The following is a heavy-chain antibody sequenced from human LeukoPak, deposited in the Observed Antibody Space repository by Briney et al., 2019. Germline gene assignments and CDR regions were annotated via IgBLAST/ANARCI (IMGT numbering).Heavy chain of an antibody. CDR2: IWYDGSNK. D-gene: IGHD6-19*01. CDR3: ARSDSSSGWYYFDY. Sequence: GGSLRLSCAASGFTFSSYGMHWVRQAPGKRLEWVAVIWYDGSNKYYADSVKGRFTISRDNSKNTLYLQMNSLRAEDTAVYYCARSDSSSGWYYFDYWGQGTLVTVSS. CDR1: GFTFSSYG. J-gene: IGHJ4*02. V-gene: IGHV3-33*01.